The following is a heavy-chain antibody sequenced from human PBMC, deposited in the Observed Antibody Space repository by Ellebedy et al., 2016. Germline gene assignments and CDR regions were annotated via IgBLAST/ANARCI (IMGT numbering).Heavy chain of an antibody. CDR3: AGGYADWYFDL. Sequence: SVKVSXXASGGTFSSYAISWVRQAPGQGLEWMGGIIPIFGTANYAQKFQGRVTITADESTSTAYMELSSLRSEDTAVYYCAGGYADWYFDLWGRGTLVTVSS. CDR1: GGTFSSYA. CDR2: IIPIFGTA. D-gene: IGHD3-16*01. J-gene: IGHJ2*01. V-gene: IGHV1-69*13.